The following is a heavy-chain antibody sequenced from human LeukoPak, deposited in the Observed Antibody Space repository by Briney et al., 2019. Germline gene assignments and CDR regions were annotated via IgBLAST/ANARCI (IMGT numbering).Heavy chain of an antibody. J-gene: IGHJ5*02. D-gene: IGHD3-10*01. CDR3: ARDYYGSGKGWFDP. CDR2: IFDNRNT. CDR1: GGSISSYY. Sequence: SETLSLTCTVSGGSISSYYWSWIRQPPGKGLEWIGYIFDNRNTKYNPSLKSRVSLSLDTSKDEFSLNLSSVTAADTAVYYCARDYYGSGKGWFDPWGQGTLVTVSS. V-gene: IGHV4-59*01.